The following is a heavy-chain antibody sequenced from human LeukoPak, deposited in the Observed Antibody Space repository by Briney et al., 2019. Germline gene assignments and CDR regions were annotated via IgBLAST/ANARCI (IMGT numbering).Heavy chain of an antibody. V-gene: IGHV4-61*01. D-gene: IGHD6-13*01. Sequence: SETLSLTCTVSGGSVSSGSYYWSWIRQPPGKGLEWIGYIYYSGSTNYNPSLKSRVTISVDTSKNQFSLKLSSVTAADTAVYFCARDRIAETATGYDYWGQGTLVTVSS. J-gene: IGHJ4*02. CDR2: IYYSGST. CDR1: GGSVSSGSYY. CDR3: ARDRIAETATGYDY.